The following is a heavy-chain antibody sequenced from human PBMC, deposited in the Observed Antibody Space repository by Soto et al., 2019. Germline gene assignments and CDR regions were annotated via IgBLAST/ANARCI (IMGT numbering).Heavy chain of an antibody. D-gene: IGHD2-15*01. CDR3: APHGYCSGGSCQYNAFAI. CDR2: ITAGGDGT. V-gene: IGHV3-23*01. J-gene: IGHJ3*02. CDR1: GITFSNYM. Sequence: EVQVLESGGGLVQPGGSLRLSCEASGITFSNYMMTWIRQAPGKGLEWVSTITAGGDGTYYADSVKGRFTMSRETSKNKLYLQRNILRAEDTAVYYCAPHGYCSGGSCQYNAFAIRGQGTMVTVSS.